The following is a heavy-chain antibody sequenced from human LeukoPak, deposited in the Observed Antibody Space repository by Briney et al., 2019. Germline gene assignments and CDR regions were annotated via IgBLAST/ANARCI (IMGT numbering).Heavy chain of an antibody. CDR3: ARNRATNDY. CDR2: MKDDGSEI. V-gene: IGHV3-7*01. J-gene: IGHJ4*02. D-gene: IGHD1-26*01. CDR1: GFTFKNYR. Sequence: PGGSLRLSCTASGFTFKNYRMTWVRQAPGKGLEWVASMKDDGSEIQYVDSVKGRFTISRDNAKNSLYLQMNNLRAEDTAVYYCARNRATNDYWGQGTLVTVSS.